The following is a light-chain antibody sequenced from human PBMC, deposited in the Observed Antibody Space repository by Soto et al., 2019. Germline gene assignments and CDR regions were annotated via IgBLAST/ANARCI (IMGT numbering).Light chain of an antibody. V-gene: IGLV2-14*03. J-gene: IGLJ1*01. CDR1: SSDVGGYNF. Sequence: QSVLTQPASVFGSPAQSITISCTGTSSDVGGYNFVSWYQQHPGKAPKLMIYEVSNRPSGVSNRFSGSKSGNTASLTISGLQPEDEADYYCSSYTTSSTVVFGTGTKVTV. CDR3: SSYTTSSTVV. CDR2: EVS.